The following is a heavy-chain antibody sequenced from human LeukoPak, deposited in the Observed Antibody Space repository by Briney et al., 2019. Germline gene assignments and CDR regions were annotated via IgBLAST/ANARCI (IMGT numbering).Heavy chain of an antibody. J-gene: IGHJ4*02. D-gene: IGHD7-27*01. CDR3: ARDAGTWGYGYNFDY. V-gene: IGHV3-30*04. CDR2: ISHDGTNE. CDR1: GFTFSSYA. Sequence: GRSLRLSCAASGFTFSSYAMHWVRQAPGKGLEWVAVISHDGTNEYYADSVKGRFTISRDNSKNTLYLQLNSLRTEDTAVYYCARDAGTWGYGYNFDYWGQGTLVSVSS.